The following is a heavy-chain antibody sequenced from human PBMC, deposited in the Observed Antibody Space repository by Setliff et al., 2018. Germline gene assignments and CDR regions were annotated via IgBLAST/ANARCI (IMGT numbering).Heavy chain of an antibody. Sequence: GASVKVSCKASGGTLSTLSIAWVRQAPGQGLEWMGGTIPLLPLPNYAVKFQGRVTITADKSTSTAYMELRSLTSEDTAVYYCARGGGPATAIRGLEFWGQGSLVTVSS. D-gene: IGHD2-2*02. CDR2: TIPLLPLP. J-gene: IGHJ1*01. CDR1: GGTLSTLS. V-gene: IGHV1-69*10. CDR3: ARGGGPATAIRGLEF.